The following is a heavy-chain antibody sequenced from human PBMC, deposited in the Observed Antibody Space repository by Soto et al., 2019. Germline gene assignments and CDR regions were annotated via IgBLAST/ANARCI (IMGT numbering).Heavy chain of an antibody. CDR1: GGSISSGGYS. CDR3: ARVRLGYWYFDL. CDR2: IYHSGST. V-gene: IGHV4-30-2*01. D-gene: IGHD6-19*01. J-gene: IGHJ2*01. Sequence: SETLSLTCAVSGGSISSGGYSWSWIRQPPGKGLEWIGYIYHSGSTYYNPSLKSRVTISVDRSKNQFSLKLSSVTAADTSVYYCARVRLGYWYFDLWGRGTLVTVSS.